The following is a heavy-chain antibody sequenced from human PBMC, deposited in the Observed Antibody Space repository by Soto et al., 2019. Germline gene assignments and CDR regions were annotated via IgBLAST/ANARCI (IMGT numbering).Heavy chain of an antibody. CDR3: ARDPSPXXRXXMVNHFDY. V-gene: IGHV1-69*06. Sequence: QVQLVQSGAEVKKPGSSVKVSCKASGGTFSSYAISWVRQAPGQGLEWMGGIIPIFGTANYAQKFQGRVTITADKSTSTAYMELSSLRSEDTAVYYCARDPSPXXRXXMVNHFDYWGQGTLVTVSS. D-gene: IGHD2-8*01. CDR1: GGTFSSYA. J-gene: IGHJ4*02. CDR2: IIPIFGTA.